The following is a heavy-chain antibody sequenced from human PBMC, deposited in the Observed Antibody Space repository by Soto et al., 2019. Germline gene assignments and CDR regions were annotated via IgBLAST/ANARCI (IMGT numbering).Heavy chain of an antibody. J-gene: IGHJ5*02. V-gene: IGHV4-59*11. CDR2: ISYSGST. CDR1: GGSISGHY. D-gene: IGHD3-10*01. Sequence: KPSETLSLTCTVSGGSISGHYWSWIRQPPGKGLQYIGYISYSGSTNYNPSLKSRVTISVDTSKNQFSLKLSSVTAADTAVYYCARVSGVVRGVIAHNWFDPWGQGTLVTVSS. CDR3: ARVSGVVRGVIAHNWFDP.